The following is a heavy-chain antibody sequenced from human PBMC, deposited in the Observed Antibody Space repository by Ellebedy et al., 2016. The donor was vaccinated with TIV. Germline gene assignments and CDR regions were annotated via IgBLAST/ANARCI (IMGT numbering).Heavy chain of an antibody. Sequence: GESLKISXVTSGFTISGYEMSWVRQAPGKGLEWVSSISYDSSHTYYAGSVKGRFTISRDNAKNSVYLQMNSLRAADTAVYYCARGRYGSGTFDAFDIWGQGTKVTISS. V-gene: IGHV3-21*01. D-gene: IGHD3-10*01. CDR3: ARGRYGSGTFDAFDI. CDR1: GFTISGYE. J-gene: IGHJ3*02. CDR2: ISYDSSHT.